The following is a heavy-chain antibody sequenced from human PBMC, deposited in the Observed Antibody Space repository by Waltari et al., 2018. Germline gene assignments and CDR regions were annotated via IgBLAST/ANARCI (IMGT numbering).Heavy chain of an antibody. CDR2: IYYSGST. J-gene: IGHJ4*02. D-gene: IGHD2-2*01. V-gene: IGHV4-31*03. CDR3: ARGGRVVPAAFDY. Sequence: QVQLQESGPGLVKPSQTLSLTCTVSGGSISSGGYYWSWIRQHPGKGLEGIGYIYYSGSTYYNPSLKSRVTIAVDTSKNQFSLKLSSVTAADTAVYYCARGGRVVPAAFDYWGQGTLVTVSS. CDR1: GGSISSGGYY.